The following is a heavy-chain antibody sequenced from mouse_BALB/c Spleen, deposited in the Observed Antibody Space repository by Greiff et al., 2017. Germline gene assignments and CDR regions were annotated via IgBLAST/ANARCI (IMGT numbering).Heavy chain of an antibody. Sequence: QVQLKESGPGLVAPSQSLSITCTVSGFSLTSYGVHWVRQPPGKGLEWLGVIWAGGSTNYNSALMSRLSISKDNSKSQVFLKMNSLQTDDTAMYYCARECPLYYGNHYYAMDYWGQGTSVTVSS. CDR3: ARECPLYYGNHYYAMDY. J-gene: IGHJ4*01. CDR1: GFSLTSYG. V-gene: IGHV2-9*02. D-gene: IGHD2-1*01. CDR2: IWAGGST.